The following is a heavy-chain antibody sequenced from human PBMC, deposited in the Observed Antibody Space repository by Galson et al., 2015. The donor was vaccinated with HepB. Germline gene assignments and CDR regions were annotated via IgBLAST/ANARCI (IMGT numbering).Heavy chain of an antibody. D-gene: IGHD2-2*02. V-gene: IGHV3-33*01. CDR2: IWYDGSNE. CDR1: GFTFSSYG. CDR3: ARGYCSSTSCYTWSEYFQH. J-gene: IGHJ1*01. Sequence: SLRLSCAASGFTFSSYGMHWVRQAPGKGLEWVAVIWYDGSNEYYADSVKGRFTISRDNSKNTLYLQMNSLRAEDTAVYYCARGYCSSTSCYTWSEYFQHWGQGTLVTVSS.